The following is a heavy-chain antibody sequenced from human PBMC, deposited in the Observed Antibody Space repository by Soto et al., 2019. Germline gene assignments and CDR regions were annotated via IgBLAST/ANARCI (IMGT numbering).Heavy chain of an antibody. CDR3: ARDRAAAGNGGSGWFDP. V-gene: IGHV1-18*01. J-gene: IGHJ5*02. CDR1: GYTFTSYG. Sequence: GASVKVSCKASGYTFTSYGISWVRQAPGQGLEWMGWISAYNGNTNYAQKLQGRVTMTTDTSTSTAYMELRSLRSDDTAVYYCARDRAAAGNGGSGWFDPWGQGTLVTVSS. CDR2: ISAYNGNT. D-gene: IGHD6-13*01.